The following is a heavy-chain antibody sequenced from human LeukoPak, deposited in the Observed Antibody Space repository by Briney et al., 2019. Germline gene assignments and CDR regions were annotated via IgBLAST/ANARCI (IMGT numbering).Heavy chain of an antibody. D-gene: IGHD6-13*01. V-gene: IGHV3-23*01. Sequence: GGSLRLSCAASGFTFSSYAMSWVHQAPGKGLEWVSAISGSGGSTYYADSVKGRFTISRDNSKNTLYLQMSSLRAEDTAVYYCAHSSSWDYYFDYWGQGTLVTVSS. CDR1: GFTFSSYA. CDR3: AHSSSWDYYFDY. CDR2: ISGSGGST. J-gene: IGHJ4*02.